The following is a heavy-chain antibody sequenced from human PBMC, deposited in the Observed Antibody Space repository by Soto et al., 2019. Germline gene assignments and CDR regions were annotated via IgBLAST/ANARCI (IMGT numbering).Heavy chain of an antibody. CDR2: ISAYNGIT. D-gene: IGHD4-17*01. V-gene: IGHV1-18*01. CDR1: GYTFTSYG. J-gene: IGHJ4*02. CDR3: ARDRQNYGSLDY. Sequence: ASVKVSCKASGYTFTSYGISWVRQAPGQGLEWMGWISAYNGITNNAQKLQDRVAMTTDTSTSTAYMELRSLTSDDTAVYYCARDRQNYGSLDYWGQGTLVTVSS.